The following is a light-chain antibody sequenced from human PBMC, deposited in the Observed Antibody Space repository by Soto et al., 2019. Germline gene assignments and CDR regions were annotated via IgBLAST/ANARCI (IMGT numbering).Light chain of an antibody. Sequence: NFMLTQPHSVSESPGKTVTISCTRSSGSIDTYYVRWYQQRPGSPPTTVIYDDDQRPSGVPDRFSGSKSGSTASLTISGLQAEDEADYFCSSYTTNNAHVFGGGTKLTVL. CDR1: SGSIDTYY. CDR2: DDD. J-gene: IGLJ2*01. CDR3: SSYTTNNAHV. V-gene: IGLV6-57*04.